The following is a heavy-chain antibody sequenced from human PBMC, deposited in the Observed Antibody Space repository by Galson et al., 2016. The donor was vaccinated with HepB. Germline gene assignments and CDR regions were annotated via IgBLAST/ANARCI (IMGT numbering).Heavy chain of an antibody. V-gene: IGHV4-39*01. Sequence: SETLSLTCTVSGGSISSSNYYWTWVRQPPGQGLEWIGSIKHSGTTFYNEPLNIRVTMSVDTSKSQISLQLTSVPAADTAVYYCARLIILGSGTFFDFWGQGTLVTVSS. D-gene: IGHD3-10*01. J-gene: IGHJ4*02. CDR2: IKHSGTT. CDR3: ARLIILGSGTFFDF. CDR1: GGSISSSNYY.